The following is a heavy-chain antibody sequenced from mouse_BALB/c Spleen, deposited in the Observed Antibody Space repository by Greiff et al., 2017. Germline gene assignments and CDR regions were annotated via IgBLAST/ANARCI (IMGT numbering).Heavy chain of an antibody. V-gene: IGHV1-12*01. J-gene: IGHJ1*01. Sequence: QVQLQQSGAELVKPGASVKMSFKASGYTFTSYNMHWVKQTPGQGLEWIGAIYPGNGDTSYNQKFKGKATLTADKSSSTAYMQLSSLTSEDSAVYYCARGYGYDWYFDVWGAGTTVTVSS. CDR3: ARGYGYDWYFDV. CDR2: IYPGNGDT. CDR1: GYTFTSYN. D-gene: IGHD2-2*01.